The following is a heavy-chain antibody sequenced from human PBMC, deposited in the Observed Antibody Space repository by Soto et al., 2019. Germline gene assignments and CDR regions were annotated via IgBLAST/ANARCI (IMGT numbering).Heavy chain of an antibody. J-gene: IGHJ6*02. Sequence: QVQLVQSGAEVKRSGSSVKVSCKASGGSLTGYTITWVRQAPGQGLEWMGGIIPIFDTTNYAQKLQGRVTITADDSTSTAYMELSSLRSEDTAVYYCARASIGCITGSTLAYYYYYVMDVWGQGTTVTVSS. CDR2: IIPIFDTT. CDR1: GGSLTGYT. CDR3: ARASIGCITGSTLAYYYYYVMDV. V-gene: IGHV1-69*01. D-gene: IGHD1-7*01.